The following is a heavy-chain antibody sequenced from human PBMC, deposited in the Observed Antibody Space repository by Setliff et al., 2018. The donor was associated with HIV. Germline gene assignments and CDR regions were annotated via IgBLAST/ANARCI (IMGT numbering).Heavy chain of an antibody. CDR1: GYTFTGYY. J-gene: IGHJ6*02. CDR3: ARGRTNSSYYNFWSAYSSTMDV. D-gene: IGHD3-3*01. Sequence: ASVKVSCKASGYTFTGYYIHWVRQAPGQGLEWMGWINPNTGGTDYAQKFQGWVTMTRETSISTAYMELRRLKSDDAAVYYCARGRTNSSYYNFWSAYSSTMDVWGHGTKVTVSS. CDR2: INPNTGGT. V-gene: IGHV1-2*04.